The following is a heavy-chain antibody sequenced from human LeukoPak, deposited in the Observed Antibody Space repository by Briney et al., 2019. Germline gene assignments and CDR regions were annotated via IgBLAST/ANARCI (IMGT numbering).Heavy chain of an antibody. D-gene: IGHD2-2*01. V-gene: IGHV1-46*01. Sequence: ASVKVPCKASGYTFTSYYMHWVRQAPGQGLEWMGIINPSGGSTSYAQKFQGRVTMTRDMSTSTVYMELSSLRSEDTAVYYCARSSTSRLGGGGNWFDPWGQGTLVTVSS. J-gene: IGHJ5*02. CDR3: ARSSTSRLGGGGNWFDP. CDR1: GYTFTSYY. CDR2: INPSGGST.